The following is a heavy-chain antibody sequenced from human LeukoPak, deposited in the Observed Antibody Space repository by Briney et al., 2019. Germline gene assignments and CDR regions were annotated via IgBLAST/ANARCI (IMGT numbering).Heavy chain of an antibody. V-gene: IGHV3-53*01. CDR2: IYSGGNT. D-gene: IGHD6-19*01. CDR3: AKDSGNSGWYVDN. CDR1: GFTVSSNY. Sequence: GGSLRLSCAAAGFTVSSNYMSWVRQAPGKGLEWVSVIYSGGNTYYADSVKGRFTISRDNSKNTVYLQMNSLRAEDTAVYYCAKDSGNSGWYVDNWGQGTLVTVSS. J-gene: IGHJ4*02.